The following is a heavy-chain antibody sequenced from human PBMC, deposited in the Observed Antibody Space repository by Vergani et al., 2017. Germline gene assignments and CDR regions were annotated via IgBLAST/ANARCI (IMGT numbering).Heavy chain of an antibody. D-gene: IGHD3/OR15-3a*01. V-gene: IGHV3-23*01. J-gene: IGHJ2*01. CDR3: AKVGPSWYFDL. CDR2: ISGSGGST. CDR1: GFPFTTFA. Sequence: EVQLLESGGGLVQPGGSLRLSCAASGFPFTTFALGWVRQAPGKGLEWVSAISGSGGSTYYADSVKGRFTISRDNSKNTLYLQMNSLRAEDTAVYYCAKVGPSWYFDLWGRGTLVTVSS.